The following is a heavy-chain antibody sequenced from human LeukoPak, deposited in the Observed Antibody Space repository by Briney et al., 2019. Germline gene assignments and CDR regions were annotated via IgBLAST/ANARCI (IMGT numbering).Heavy chain of an antibody. Sequence: GASVKVSCKASGGTFSSYAISWVRQAPGQGLEWMGGIIPIFGTANYAQKFQGRVTITADESTSTAYMELSSLRSEDTAVYYCARDPDYVGVRGAGEAFDIWGQGTMVTVSS. D-gene: IGHD3-16*01. J-gene: IGHJ3*02. CDR1: GGTFSSYA. CDR3: ARDPDYVGVRGAGEAFDI. CDR2: IIPIFGTA. V-gene: IGHV1-69*13.